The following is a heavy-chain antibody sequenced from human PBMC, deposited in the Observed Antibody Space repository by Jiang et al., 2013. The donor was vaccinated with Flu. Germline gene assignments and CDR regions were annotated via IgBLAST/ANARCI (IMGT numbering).Heavy chain of an antibody. Sequence: GGSLRLSCAASGFTFSDSYMSWIRQAPGKGLEWVSYIGGSGTTIYYADSVKGRFTISRDNGKNSLFLQMNSLRAEDTAVYYCARNGRYTFAYWGQGTLVTVSS. J-gene: IGHJ4*02. CDR1: GFTFSDSY. V-gene: IGHV3-11*01. D-gene: IGHD3-16*02. CDR2: IGGSGTTI. CDR3: ARNGRYTFAY.